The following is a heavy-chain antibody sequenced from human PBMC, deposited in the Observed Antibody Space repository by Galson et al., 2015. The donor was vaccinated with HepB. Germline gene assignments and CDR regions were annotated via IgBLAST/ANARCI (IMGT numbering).Heavy chain of an antibody. J-gene: IGHJ4*02. CDR1: GYTFTGYY. V-gene: IGHV1-2*02. CDR3: ARDMRLYCSSTSCLHKTFDY. CDR2: INPNSGGT. D-gene: IGHD2-2*01. Sequence: SVKVSCKASGYTFTGYYMHWVRQAPGQGLEWMGWINPNSGGTNYAQKFQGRVTMTRDTSISTAYMELSRLRSDDTAVYYCARDMRLYCSSTSCLHKTFDYWGQGTLVTVSS.